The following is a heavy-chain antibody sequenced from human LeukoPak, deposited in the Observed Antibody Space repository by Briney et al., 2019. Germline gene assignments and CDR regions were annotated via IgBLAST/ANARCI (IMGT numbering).Heavy chain of an antibody. CDR1: GYTFTGYY. Sequence: ASVKVSCKASGYTFTGYYMHWVRQAPGQGLEWMGWINPNSGGTNYAQKFQGRVTMTRDTSISTAYMELSRLRSDDTAVYYCARGGALWFGELLYPSFDYWGQGTLVTVSS. CDR2: INPNSGGT. D-gene: IGHD3-10*01. J-gene: IGHJ4*02. CDR3: ARGGALWFGELLYPSFDY. V-gene: IGHV1-2*02.